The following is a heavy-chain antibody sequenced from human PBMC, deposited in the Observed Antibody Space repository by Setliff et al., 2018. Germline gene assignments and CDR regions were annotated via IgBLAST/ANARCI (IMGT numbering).Heavy chain of an antibody. J-gene: IGHJ3*02. Sequence: ASVKVSCKASGYTFTSYDINWVRQATGQGLEWMRWMNPNSGNTGYAQKFQGRVTITRNTSISTAYMELSSLRSEDTAVYYCARGYCSGGSCYSGLPSAFDIWGQGTMVTVSS. D-gene: IGHD2-15*01. CDR2: MNPNSGNT. V-gene: IGHV1-8*03. CDR3: ARGYCSGGSCYSGLPSAFDI. CDR1: GYTFTSYD.